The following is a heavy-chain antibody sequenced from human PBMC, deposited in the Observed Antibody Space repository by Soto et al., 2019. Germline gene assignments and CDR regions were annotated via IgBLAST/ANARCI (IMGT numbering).Heavy chain of an antibody. CDR2: IKQDGSEK. J-gene: IGHJ6*02. V-gene: IGHV3-7*03. D-gene: IGHD2-2*01. CDR1: GFTFSTYW. CDR3: ARDGGHCSSASCSPSYYGMDV. Sequence: EVQLLESGGGLVQPGGSLRLSCAASGFTFSTYWMSWVRQAPGKGLEWVANIKQDGSEKYYVDSVKGRFTISRDNAKNSLYLQMNSLSAEDTAVYYCARDGGHCSSASCSPSYYGMDVWGQGTTVTVSS.